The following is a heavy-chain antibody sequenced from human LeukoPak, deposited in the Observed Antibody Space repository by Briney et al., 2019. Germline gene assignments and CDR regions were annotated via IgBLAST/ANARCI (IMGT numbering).Heavy chain of an antibody. Sequence: GGSLRLSCAASGFTFSSYAMQWVRQAPGKGLEWVAVISYDGSNKYYADSVKGRFTISRDNSKNTLYLQMNSLRAEDTAVYCCARDRRKWLRCDAFDIWGQGTMVTVSS. CDR3: ARDRRKWLRCDAFDI. D-gene: IGHD5-12*01. CDR2: ISYDGSNK. J-gene: IGHJ3*02. V-gene: IGHV3-30*04. CDR1: GFTFSSYA.